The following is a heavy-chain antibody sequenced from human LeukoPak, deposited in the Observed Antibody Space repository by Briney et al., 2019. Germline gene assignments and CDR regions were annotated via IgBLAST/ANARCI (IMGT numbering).Heavy chain of an antibody. V-gene: IGHV4-34*01. D-gene: IGHD6-6*01. J-gene: IGHJ4*02. Sequence: SETLSLTCAVYGGSFSGYDWSWIRQPPGKGLEWIGEINHSGSTNYNPSLKSRVTISVDTSKNQFSLKLSSVTAADTAVYYCARRTVRSIAARPNFDYWGQGTLVTVSS. CDR3: ARRTVRSIAARPNFDY. CDR1: GGSFSGYD. CDR2: INHSGST.